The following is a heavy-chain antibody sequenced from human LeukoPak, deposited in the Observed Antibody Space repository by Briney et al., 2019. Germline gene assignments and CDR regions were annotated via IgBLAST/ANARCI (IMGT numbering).Heavy chain of an antibody. CDR2: INPSGGST. V-gene: IGHV1-46*01. J-gene: IGHJ4*02. D-gene: IGHD2-2*01. CDR3: ARGGLGYCSSTSCRNFDY. CDR1: GYTFTSYY. Sequence: ASVKVSCKASGYTFTSYYMHWVRQAPGQGLEWMGIINPSGGSTSYARKFQGRVTMTRDTSTSTVYMELSSLRSEDTAVYYCARGGLGYCSSTSCRNFDYWGQGTLVTVSS.